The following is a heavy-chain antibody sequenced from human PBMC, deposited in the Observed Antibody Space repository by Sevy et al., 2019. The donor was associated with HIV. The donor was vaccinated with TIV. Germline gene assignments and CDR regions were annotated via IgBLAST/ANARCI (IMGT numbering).Heavy chain of an antibody. J-gene: IGHJ5*02. CDR3: ARDGESSGWYPSS. V-gene: IGHV3-7*01. CDR1: GFTFSSYW. Sequence: GGSLRLSCAASGFTFSSYWMSWVRLAPGKGLEWVANIKQDGSEKYYVDSEKGRFTISRDNAKNSLYLQMNSLRAEDTAVYYSARDGESSGWYPSSWGQGTLVTVSS. CDR2: IKQDGSEK. D-gene: IGHD6-19*01.